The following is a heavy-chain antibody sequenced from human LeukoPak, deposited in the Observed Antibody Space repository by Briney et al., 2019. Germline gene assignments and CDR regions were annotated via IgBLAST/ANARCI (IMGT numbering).Heavy chain of an antibody. J-gene: IGHJ3*02. CDR3: ARDLGKGYCSGGSCFDAFDI. CDR1: GFIFSTYS. CDR2: ISSSSTTI. D-gene: IGHD2-15*01. V-gene: IGHV3-48*01. Sequence: PGGSLRLSCAGSGFIFSTYSMNWARQAPGKGLEWVSYISSSSTTIYYADSVKGRFTISRDNAKKSLYLQMNSLRVEDTAVYYCARDLGKGYCSGGSCFDAFDIWGQGTMVTVSS.